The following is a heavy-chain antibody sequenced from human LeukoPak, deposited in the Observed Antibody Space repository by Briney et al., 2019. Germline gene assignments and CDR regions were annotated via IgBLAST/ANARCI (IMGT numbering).Heavy chain of an antibody. CDR3: ARARGYDFWSGFWA. J-gene: IGHJ4*02. D-gene: IGHD3-3*01. Sequence: GGSLRLSCAASGFTFSSYAMHWVRQAPGKGLEYVSAISSNGGSTYYADSVKGRFTISRDNSKNTLYLQMGSLRAEDMAVYYCARARGYDFWSGFWAWGQGTLVTVSS. CDR1: GFTFSSYA. CDR2: ISSNGGST. V-gene: IGHV3-64*02.